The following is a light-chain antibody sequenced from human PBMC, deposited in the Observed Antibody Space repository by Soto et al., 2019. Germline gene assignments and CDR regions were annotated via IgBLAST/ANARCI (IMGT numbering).Light chain of an antibody. CDR2: AAS. J-gene: IGKJ1*01. V-gene: IGKV1-39*01. Sequence: DIQLTQSPSFLSASVGDRVTITCRASQVISSYLAWYQQKPGKAPKLLIYAASTLQSGVPSRFSGSGSGTDFTLIISSLQPEDFATYFCQQSYSSPWTFGQGTKVEV. CDR1: QVISSY. CDR3: QQSYSSPWT.